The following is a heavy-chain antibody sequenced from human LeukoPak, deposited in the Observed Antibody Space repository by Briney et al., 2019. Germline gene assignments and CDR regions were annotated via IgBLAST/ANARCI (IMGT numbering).Heavy chain of an antibody. CDR2: IKQDGSEK. J-gene: IGHJ4*02. CDR3: ARDEHQYFHASSGRFDY. D-gene: IGHD6-19*01. V-gene: IGHV3-7*04. CDR1: GFTFSRYW. Sequence: GGSLRLSCAASGFTFSRYWMSWVRQAPGKGLEWVANIKQDGSEKYYVGSVRGRFTISRDNAKNSLYLQMNSLRAEDTAVYYCARDEHQYFHASSGRFDYWGQGILVTVSS.